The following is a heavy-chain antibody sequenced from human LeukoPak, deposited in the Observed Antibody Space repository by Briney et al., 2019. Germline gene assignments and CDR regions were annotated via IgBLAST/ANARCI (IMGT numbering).Heavy chain of an antibody. CDR3: AKASRLLHGSGSYPGYFDY. V-gene: IGHV3-23*01. J-gene: IGHJ4*02. CDR1: GFTFSSYA. D-gene: IGHD3-10*01. Sequence: TGGSLRLSCAASGFTFSSYAMSWVRQAPGKGLEWVSAISGSGGSTYYADSVKGRFTISRDNSKNTLYVQMNSLRAEDTAVYYCAKASRLLHGSGSYPGYFDYWGQGALVTVSS. CDR2: ISGSGGST.